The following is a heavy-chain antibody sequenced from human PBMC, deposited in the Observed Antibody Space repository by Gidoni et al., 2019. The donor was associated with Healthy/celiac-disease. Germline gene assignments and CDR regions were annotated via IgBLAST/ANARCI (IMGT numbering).Heavy chain of an antibody. J-gene: IGHJ4*02. CDR2: INHSGST. D-gene: IGHD6-6*01. V-gene: IGHV4-34*01. Sequence: WIGEINHSGSTNYNPSLKSRVTISVDTSKNQFSLKPSSVTAADTAVYYCARAARRPSSPWGYWGQGTLVTVSS. CDR3: ARAARRPSSPWGY.